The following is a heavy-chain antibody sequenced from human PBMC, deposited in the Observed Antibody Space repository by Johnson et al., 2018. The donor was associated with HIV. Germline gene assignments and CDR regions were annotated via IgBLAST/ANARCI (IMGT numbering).Heavy chain of an antibody. D-gene: IGHD3-10*01. Sequence: QVQLVESGGGLVKPGGSLRLSCAASGFTFSDYYMSWIRQAPGKGLEWVSYISSGGSTYYADSVKGRFTISRANSKNTLYLQMNSLRAEDTAVYYCAKALRITMVQVYHRGGDAFDIWGQGTMVTVSS. CDR2: ISSGGST. CDR1: GFTFSDYY. J-gene: IGHJ3*02. CDR3: AKALRITMVQVYHRGGDAFDI. V-gene: IGHV3-11*01.